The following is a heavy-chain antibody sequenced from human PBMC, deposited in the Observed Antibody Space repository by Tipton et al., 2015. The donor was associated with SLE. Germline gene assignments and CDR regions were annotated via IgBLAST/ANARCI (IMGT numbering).Heavy chain of an antibody. CDR1: GGSISSHY. Sequence: TLSLTCTVSGGSISSHYWSWIRQPPGKGLEWIGYIYYSGSTNYNPSLKSRVTISVDTSKNQFSLKPSSVTAADTAVYYCARDSFVTMVQGVIKTGWYFDLWGRGTLVTVSS. J-gene: IGHJ2*01. D-gene: IGHD3-10*01. V-gene: IGHV4-59*11. CDR2: IYYSGST. CDR3: ARDSFVTMVQGVIKTGWYFDL.